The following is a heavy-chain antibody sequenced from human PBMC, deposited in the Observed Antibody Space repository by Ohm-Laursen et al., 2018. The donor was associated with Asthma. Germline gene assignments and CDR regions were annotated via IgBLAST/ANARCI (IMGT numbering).Heavy chain of an antibody. CDR1: GFTFNTYW. Sequence: SLRLSCAAPGFTFNTYWMSWVRQAPGKGLEWVANINQDGSQKYYADSVKGRFTISRDNSKNTLYLQMNSLRAEDTAVYYCAKAKRVYDSSGYYSGYCYFDLWGRGPLVTVSS. J-gene: IGHJ2*01. CDR2: INQDGSQK. D-gene: IGHD3-22*01. CDR3: AKAKRVYDSSGYYSGYCYFDL. V-gene: IGHV3-7*01.